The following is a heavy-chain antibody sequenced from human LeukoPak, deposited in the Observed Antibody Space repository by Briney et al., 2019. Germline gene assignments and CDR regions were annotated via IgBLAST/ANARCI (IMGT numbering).Heavy chain of an antibody. V-gene: IGHV7-4-1*02. J-gene: IGHJ5*02. CDR1: GYTFTSYA. D-gene: IGHD6-19*01. Sequence: ASVKVSCKASGYTFTSYAMNWVRQAPGQGLEWMGWINTNTGNPTYAQGFTGRFVFSLDTSVSTAYLQISSLKAEDTAVYHCAGAREYSSGWYENWFDPWGQGTLVTVSS. CDR2: INTNTGNP. CDR3: AGAREYSSGWYENWFDP.